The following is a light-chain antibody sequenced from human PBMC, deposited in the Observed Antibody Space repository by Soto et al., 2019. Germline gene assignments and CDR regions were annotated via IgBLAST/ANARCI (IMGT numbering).Light chain of an antibody. V-gene: IGKV3-11*01. J-gene: IGKJ1*01. CDR1: QSVSSY. CDR3: QQRSNWPPT. CDR2: DAS. Sequence: EIVLTQSPATLSLSPRERATLSCRASQSVSSYLAWYQQKPGQAPRLLIYDASNRATGIPARFSGSGSGTDFTLTMSSLEPEDFAVYYCQQRSNWPPTFGQGTKVEIK.